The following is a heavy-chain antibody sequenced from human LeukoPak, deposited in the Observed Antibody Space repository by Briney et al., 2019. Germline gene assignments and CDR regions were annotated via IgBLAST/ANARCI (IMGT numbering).Heavy chain of an antibody. Sequence: ASVKVSCKASGYTFTGYYMHWVRQAPGQGLEWMGWINPNSGGTNYAQKFQGRVTMTRDTSISTAYMELSRLRSDDTAVYYCARDMDTAMVGGIDYWGQGTLVTVSS. CDR1: GYTFTGYY. V-gene: IGHV1-2*02. D-gene: IGHD5-18*01. CDR3: ARDMDTAMVGGIDY. J-gene: IGHJ4*02. CDR2: INPNSGGT.